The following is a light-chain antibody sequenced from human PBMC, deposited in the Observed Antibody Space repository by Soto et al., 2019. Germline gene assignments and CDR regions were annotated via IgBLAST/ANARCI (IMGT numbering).Light chain of an antibody. J-gene: IGLJ2*01. CDR2: EVT. CDR3: NSYTNSSAVV. Sequence: QSALAQPASVSGSPGQSITISRAGTRDDIGAYDYVSWYRQHPGNAPKLLVYEVTNRPSGVSDRFSGSKSGNTASLTISGLQAEDEADYYCNSYTNSSAVVFGGGTKVTVL. CDR1: RDDIGAYDY. V-gene: IGLV2-14*01.